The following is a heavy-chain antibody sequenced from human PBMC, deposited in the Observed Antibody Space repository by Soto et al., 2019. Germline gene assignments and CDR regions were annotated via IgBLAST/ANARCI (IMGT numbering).Heavy chain of an antibody. J-gene: IGHJ4*02. CDR1: GYTFTSYY. CDR3: ARLYDEGEGVDY. V-gene: IGHV1-46*01. Sequence: QVQLVQSGAEVKKPGASVKVSCKASGYTFTSYYMHWVRQAPGQGLEWMGIINASGGSTGYAQKFQGRVTMTRDTSTSTVYMELSSLISEDTAVYSCARLYDEGEGVDYWGQGTLVTVSS. CDR2: INASGGST. D-gene: IGHD2-8*01.